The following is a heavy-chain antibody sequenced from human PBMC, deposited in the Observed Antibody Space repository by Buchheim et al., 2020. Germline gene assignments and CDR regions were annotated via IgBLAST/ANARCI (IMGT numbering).Heavy chain of an antibody. CDR3: VRASSTVRAYYYGMDV. CDR1: GCMFSTYW. V-gene: IGHV3-7*04. D-gene: IGHD4-11*01. Sequence: EVQLVESGGVLVQPGGSLRLSCAASGCMFSTYWMSWVRQAPGKGLEWVANIKQDGSEKNYVDSVEGRFTISRDNATNSLDLQMNSLRVEDTGVYFCVRASSTVRAYYYGMDVWGQGTT. J-gene: IGHJ6*02. CDR2: IKQDGSEK.